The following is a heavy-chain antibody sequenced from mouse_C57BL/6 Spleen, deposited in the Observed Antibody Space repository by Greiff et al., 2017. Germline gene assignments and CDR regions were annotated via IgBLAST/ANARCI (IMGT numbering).Heavy chain of an antibody. CDR2: IYPGDGDT. CDR3: AREGNYDGYDLSFDD. V-gene: IGHV1-82*01. D-gene: IGHD2-3*01. J-gene: IGHJ2*01. Sequence: QVQLKQSGPELVKPGASVKISCKASGYAFSSSWMTWVKQRPGKGLEWIGRIYPGDGDTNYNGKFKGTATLTADTSSSTAYMQLSSLTSEDSAVYFCAREGNYDGYDLSFDDWGQGTTLTVSS. CDR1: GYAFSSSW.